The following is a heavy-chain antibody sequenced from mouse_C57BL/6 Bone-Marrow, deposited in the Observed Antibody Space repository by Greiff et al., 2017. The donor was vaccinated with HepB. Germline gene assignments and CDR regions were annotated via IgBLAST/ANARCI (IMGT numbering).Heavy chain of an antibody. J-gene: IGHJ4*01. CDR2: INPGSGGT. V-gene: IGHV1-54*01. CDR3: ARAAAGGYYLYAMDY. D-gene: IGHD2-3*01. CDR1: GYAFTNYL. Sequence: VQLQQSGAELVRPGTSVKVSCKASGYAFTNYLIEWVKQRPGQGLEWIGVINPGSGGTNYNEKFKGKATLTADKSSSTAYMQLSSLTSEDSAVYFCARAAAGGYYLYAMDYWGQGTSVTVSS.